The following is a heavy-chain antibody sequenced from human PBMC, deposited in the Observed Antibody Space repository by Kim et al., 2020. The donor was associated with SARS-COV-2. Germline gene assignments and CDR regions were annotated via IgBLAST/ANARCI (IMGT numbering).Heavy chain of an antibody. Sequence: GESLKISCKGSGYSFTSYWISWVRQMPGKGLEWMGRIDPSDSYTNYSPSFQGHVTISADKSISTAYLQWSSLKASDTAMYYCARRTIFGANTGYYYYGMDVWGQGTTVTVSS. CDR1: GYSFTSYW. J-gene: IGHJ6*02. V-gene: IGHV5-10-1*01. CDR3: ARRTIFGANTGYYYYGMDV. D-gene: IGHD3-3*01. CDR2: IDPSDSYT.